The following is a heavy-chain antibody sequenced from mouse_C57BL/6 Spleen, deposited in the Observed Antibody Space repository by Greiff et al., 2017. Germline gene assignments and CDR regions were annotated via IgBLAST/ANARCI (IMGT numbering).Heavy chain of an antibody. D-gene: IGHD2-3*01. CDR1: GYAFSSSW. CDR3: ARDGDGYYPLAY. CDR2: IYPGDGDT. J-gene: IGHJ3*01. V-gene: IGHV1-82*01. Sequence: VQLQQSGPELVKPGASVKISCKASGYAFSSSWMNWVKQRPGKGLEWIGRIYPGDGDTNYNGKFKGKATLTADKSSSTAYMQLSSLTSEDSAVYFCARDGDGYYPLAYWGQGTLVTVSA.